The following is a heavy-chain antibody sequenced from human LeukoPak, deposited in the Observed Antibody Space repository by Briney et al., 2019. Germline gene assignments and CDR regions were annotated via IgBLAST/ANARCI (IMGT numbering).Heavy chain of an antibody. V-gene: IGHV3-74*01. J-gene: IGHJ4*02. CDR3: ARDPPDY. CDR2: VNRDGSTT. Sequence: PGGSLRLSCAASGFTISTYWMHWVRQAPGKGLVWVSCVNRDGSTTRHADSVKGRFTISRDNAKNTLFLQMNGLRAEDTAVYYCARDPPDYWGQGTLVTVSS. CDR1: GFTISTYW.